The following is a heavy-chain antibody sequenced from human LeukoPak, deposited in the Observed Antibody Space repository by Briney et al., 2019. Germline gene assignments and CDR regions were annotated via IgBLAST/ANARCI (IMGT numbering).Heavy chain of an antibody. V-gene: IGHV3-20*04. CDR3: PRGWFGELFLSYY. CDR2: ITWNGGST. Sequence: GGSLRLSCAASGFTFDDYGMSWVRQAPGKGLEWVSGITWNGGSTDYADSVKGRFTISRDNAMNSLYLQMNSLRAEDTALKYCPRGWFGELFLSYYWGQGTLVTVSS. CDR1: GFTFDDYG. J-gene: IGHJ4*02. D-gene: IGHD3-10*01.